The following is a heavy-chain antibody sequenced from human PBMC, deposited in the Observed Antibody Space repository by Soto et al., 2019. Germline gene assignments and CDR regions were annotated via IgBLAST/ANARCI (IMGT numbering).Heavy chain of an antibody. V-gene: IGHV4-39*01. D-gene: IGHD6-19*01. CDR3: ARLTSSCWPFGFDY. J-gene: IGHJ4*02. CDR1: GGSISSSSYY. CDR2: IYYSGST. Sequence: QLQLQESGPGLVKPSETLSLTCTVSGGSISSSSYYWGWIRQPPGKGLEWIGSIYYSGSTYYNPSLKSRVTISVDTSKNQFSLKLSSVTAADTAVYYCARLTSSCWPFGFDYWGQGTLVTVSS.